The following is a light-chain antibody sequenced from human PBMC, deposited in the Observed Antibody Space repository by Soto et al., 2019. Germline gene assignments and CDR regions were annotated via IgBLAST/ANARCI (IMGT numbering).Light chain of an antibody. CDR1: QSVSSY. CDR3: QQYNNWPRAT. J-gene: IGKJ4*01. Sequence: EIVMTQSPATLAVSPGERARLSCRASQSVSSYLAWDQRKPGQAPRLLVYGPSTGATGIPARFSGSGSGTEFNLTISSLQSEDFGVYYCQQYNNWPRATFGGGTKVDIK. V-gene: IGKV3-15*01. CDR2: GPS.